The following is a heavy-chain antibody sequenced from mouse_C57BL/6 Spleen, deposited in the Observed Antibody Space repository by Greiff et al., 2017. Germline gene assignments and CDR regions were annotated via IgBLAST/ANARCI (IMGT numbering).Heavy chain of an antibody. D-gene: IGHD6-1*01. J-gene: IGHJ2*01. V-gene: IGHV1-80*01. CDR2: IYPGDGDT. CDR3: AKPGHNLDYFDY. Sequence: VQLQQSGAELVKPGASVKISCKASGYAFSSYWMNWVKQRPGKGLEWIGQIYPGDGDTNYNGKFKGKATLTADKSSSTAYMQLSSLTSEDSAVYFCAKPGHNLDYFDYWGQGTTLTVSS. CDR1: GYAFSSYW.